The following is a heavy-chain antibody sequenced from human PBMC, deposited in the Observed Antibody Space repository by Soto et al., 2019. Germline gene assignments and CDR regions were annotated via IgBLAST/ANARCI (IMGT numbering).Heavy chain of an antibody. J-gene: IGHJ4*02. Sequence: QITLKESGPTLVKPTQTLTLTCSFSGFSLSTSGVGWGWIRQPPGKALESLAPMSWDDDMRYSPSLKSWLTINMDISINQVVLTMTNMDTVDTSIYYFAHSRGIGWCLDYWGQGTLVTVSS. CDR1: GFSLSTSGVG. CDR3: AHSRGIGWCLDY. CDR2: MSWDDDM. D-gene: IGHD6-19*01. V-gene: IGHV2-5*02.